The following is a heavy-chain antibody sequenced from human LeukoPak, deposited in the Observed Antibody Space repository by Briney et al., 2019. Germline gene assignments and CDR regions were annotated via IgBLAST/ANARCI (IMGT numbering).Heavy chain of an antibody. CDR1: GFTFDDYA. V-gene: IGHV3-9*01. D-gene: IGHD2-15*01. CDR2: ISWNSGSI. J-gene: IGHJ3*02. Sequence: SLRLSCAASGFTFDDYAMHWVRQAPGKGLEWVSGISWNSGSIGYADSVKGRFTISRDNAKNSLYLQMNSLRAEDTALYYCALVLENAFDIWGQGTMVTVSS. CDR3: ALVLENAFDI.